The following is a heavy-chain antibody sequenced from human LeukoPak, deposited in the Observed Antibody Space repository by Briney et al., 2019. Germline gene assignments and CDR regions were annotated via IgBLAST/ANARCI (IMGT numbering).Heavy chain of an antibody. Sequence: GGSLRLSCAASGFTFDDYAMHWVRQAPGKGLEWVSLISWDGGSTYYADSVKGRFTISRDNSKNSLYLQMNSLRAEDTALYYCAKPRGGGYNWYYFDYWGQGTLVTVSS. CDR3: AKPRGGGYNWYYFDY. D-gene: IGHD5-24*01. J-gene: IGHJ4*02. CDR2: ISWDGGST. V-gene: IGHV3-43D*03. CDR1: GFTFDDYA.